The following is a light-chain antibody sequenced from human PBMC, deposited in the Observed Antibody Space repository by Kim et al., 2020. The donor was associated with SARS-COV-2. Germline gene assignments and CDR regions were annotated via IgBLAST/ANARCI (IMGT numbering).Light chain of an antibody. J-gene: IGLJ2*01. V-gene: IGLV3-21*01. Sequence: SYELTQPPSVSVAPGETATITCGGSNIGTNHVPWYRQKPGQAPVLVIYYTTDRPSGVPERFSGSNSGTMATLTISRVEAGDEADYYCQVWDSTRYFYVVFGGGTQLTVL. CDR3: QVWDSTRYFYVV. CDR2: YTT. CDR1: NIGTNH.